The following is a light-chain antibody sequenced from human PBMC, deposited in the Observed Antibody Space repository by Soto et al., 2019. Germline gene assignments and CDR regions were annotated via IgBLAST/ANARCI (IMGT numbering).Light chain of an antibody. V-gene: IGLV2-14*01. CDR3: ISYTTTSTLEGV. J-gene: IGLJ3*02. Sequence: QSVLTQPPSASGTPGQSLTISCSGTSSDVGGYNFVSWYQQHPGKAPKLIIYEVSNRPSGVSNRFSGSKSGNTASLTISGLQAEDEADYYCISYTTTSTLEGVFGGGTKLTVL. CDR1: SSDVGGYNF. CDR2: EVS.